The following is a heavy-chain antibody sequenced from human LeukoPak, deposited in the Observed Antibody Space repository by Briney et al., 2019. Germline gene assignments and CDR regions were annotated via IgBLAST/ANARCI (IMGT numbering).Heavy chain of an antibody. J-gene: IGHJ6*02. Sequence: GGSLRLSCAASGFTFSSYAMHWVRQAPGKGLEWVAVISYDGSNKYCADSVKGRFTISRDNSKNTLYLQMNSLRAEDTAVYYCARDEGYCSGGSCYSRDYYYYGMDVWGQGTTVTVSS. V-gene: IGHV3-30*04. CDR1: GFTFSSYA. CDR2: ISYDGSNK. CDR3: ARDEGYCSGGSCYSRDYYYYGMDV. D-gene: IGHD2-15*01.